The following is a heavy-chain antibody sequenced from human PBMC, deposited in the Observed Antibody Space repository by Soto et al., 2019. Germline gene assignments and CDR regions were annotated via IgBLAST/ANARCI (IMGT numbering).Heavy chain of an antibody. Sequence: GGSLRLSCAASGFTFSSYAMSWVRQAPGKGLEWVSAISGSGGSTYYADSVKGRFTISRDNSKNTLYLQMNSLRAEDTAVYYCAKDEVQTGGNNYFDYWGQGTLVTVSS. CDR2: ISGSGGST. CDR3: AKDEVQTGGNNYFDY. V-gene: IGHV3-23*01. D-gene: IGHD7-27*01. CDR1: GFTFSSYA. J-gene: IGHJ4*02.